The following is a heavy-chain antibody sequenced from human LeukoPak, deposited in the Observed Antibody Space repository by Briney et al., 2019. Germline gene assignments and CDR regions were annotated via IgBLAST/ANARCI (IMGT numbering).Heavy chain of an antibody. CDR2: IKSKTEGGTT. J-gene: IGHJ5*02. D-gene: IGHD1-26*01. Sequence: GGSLRLSCAASGFTFSNAYMSWVRQAPGKGLEWIGRIKSKTEGGTTDYAAPVTGRFTISRDDSKNTLYLQMHSLKTEDTAVYYCTSSGNYALAPWGRGTLVTVSS. CDR3: TSSGNYALAP. V-gene: IGHV3-15*01. CDR1: GFTFSNAY.